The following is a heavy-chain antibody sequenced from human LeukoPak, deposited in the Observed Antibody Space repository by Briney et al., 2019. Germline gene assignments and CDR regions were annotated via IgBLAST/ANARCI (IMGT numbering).Heavy chain of an antibody. CDR3: ARAKGGFGELFGVFHWYFDL. Sequence: SETLSLTCTVSGGSISSYYWSWIRQPAGKGLEWIGRISTSGSTNYNPSLKSRVTMSVDTSKKQFSLKLRFVTAADTAVYYCARAKGGFGELFGVFHWYFDLWGRGTLVTVSS. J-gene: IGHJ2*01. D-gene: IGHD3-10*01. CDR2: ISTSGST. CDR1: GGSISSYY. V-gene: IGHV4-4*07.